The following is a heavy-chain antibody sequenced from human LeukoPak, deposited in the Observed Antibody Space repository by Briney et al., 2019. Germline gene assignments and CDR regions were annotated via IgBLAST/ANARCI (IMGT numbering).Heavy chain of an antibody. CDR2: ISYSGST. J-gene: IGHJ4*02. CDR3: ARSRDGSNAYYLGS. CDR1: GASISLYY. D-gene: IGHD5-24*01. Sequence: SETLSLTCTVSGASISLYYWSWIRQPPGKGLEWIGYISYSGSTNYSPSLKSRVTISVDTSRNQFSLKLSSVTAADTAVYYCARSRDGSNAYYLGSWGLGTLVTVSS. V-gene: IGHV4-59*01.